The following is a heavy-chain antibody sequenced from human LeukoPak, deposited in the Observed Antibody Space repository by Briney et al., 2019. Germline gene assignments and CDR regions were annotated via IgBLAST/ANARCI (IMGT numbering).Heavy chain of an antibody. CDR3: ARDHDSSGYYVMDYFDY. D-gene: IGHD3-22*01. CDR1: GFTFSSYW. CDR2: IKQDGSEK. V-gene: IGHV3-7*01. Sequence: GGSLRLSCAASGFTFSSYWMSWVRQAPGKGLEWVANIKQDGSEKYYVDSVKGRFTISRDNAKNSLYLQMNSLRAEDTAVYYCARDHDSSGYYVMDYFDYWGQGTPVTVSA. J-gene: IGHJ4*02.